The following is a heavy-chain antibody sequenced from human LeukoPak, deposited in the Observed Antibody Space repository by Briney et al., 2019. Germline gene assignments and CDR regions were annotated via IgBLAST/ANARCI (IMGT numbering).Heavy chain of an antibody. V-gene: IGHV3-21*01. CDR2: ISSSSSNI. CDR1: GATFTSYW. J-gene: IGHJ4*02. Sequence: GGSLRLSCTASGATFTSYWMNWVRQAPGKGLEWVSSISSSSSNIYYADSVKGRFTISRDNARNSLYLQMNSLRAEDTAVYYCARDLYGSGRYQRDYWGQGTLVTVSS. CDR3: ARDLYGSGRYQRDY. D-gene: IGHD3-10*01.